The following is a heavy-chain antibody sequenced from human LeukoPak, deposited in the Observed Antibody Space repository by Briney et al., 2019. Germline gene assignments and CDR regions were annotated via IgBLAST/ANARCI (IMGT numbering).Heavy chain of an antibody. V-gene: IGHV1-69*13. Sequence: GASVKVSCKASGYTFTSYGISWVRQAPGQGLEWMGGIIPIFGTANYAQKFQGRVTITADESTSTAYMELSSLRSEDTAVYYCASSPASVVIRQYYFDYWGQGTLVTVSS. D-gene: IGHD3-22*01. J-gene: IGHJ4*02. CDR1: GYTFTSYG. CDR3: ASSPASVVIRQYYFDY. CDR2: IIPIFGTA.